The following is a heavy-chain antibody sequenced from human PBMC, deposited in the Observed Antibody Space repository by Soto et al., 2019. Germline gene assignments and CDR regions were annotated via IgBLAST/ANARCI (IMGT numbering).Heavy chain of an antibody. D-gene: IGHD3-3*01. CDR2: INPNSGGT. J-gene: IGHJ5*02. CDR3: AREALEP. CDR1: GYTLTELS. Sequence: ASVKVSCKVSGYTLTELSMHWVRQAPGQGLEWMGWINPNSGGTNYAQKFQGWVTMTRDTSISTAYMELSRLRSDDTAVYYCAREALEPWGQGTLVTVS. V-gene: IGHV1-2*04.